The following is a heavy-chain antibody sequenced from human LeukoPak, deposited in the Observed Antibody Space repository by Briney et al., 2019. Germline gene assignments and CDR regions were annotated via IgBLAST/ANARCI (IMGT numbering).Heavy chain of an antibody. Sequence: ASVKVSCKASGYTFTNYGISWVRQAPGQGLEWMGWISAYNGNTKYAQKLQGGITRATDTSTSTAYMELRSLRSDDTAVYYCAREMGYYDSSAHYYYAMDVWGQGTTVTVSS. CDR2: ISAYNGNT. CDR1: GYTFTNYG. J-gene: IGHJ6*02. D-gene: IGHD3-22*01. V-gene: IGHV1-18*01. CDR3: AREMGYYDSSAHYYYAMDV.